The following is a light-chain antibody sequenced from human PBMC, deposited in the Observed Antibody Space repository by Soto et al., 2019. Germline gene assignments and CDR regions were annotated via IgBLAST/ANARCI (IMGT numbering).Light chain of an antibody. CDR1: QSVSTNF. CDR3: QQYGTTPWT. V-gene: IGKV3-20*01. J-gene: IGKJ1*01. Sequence: EIVLTQSPGTLSLSPGEGATLSCRASQSVSTNFFAWYQQKPGQAPRLLIYGASTRATGIPDGFSGSGSGTDFTLTISRLEPEDFAVYYCQQYGTTPWTFGQGTKV. CDR2: GAS.